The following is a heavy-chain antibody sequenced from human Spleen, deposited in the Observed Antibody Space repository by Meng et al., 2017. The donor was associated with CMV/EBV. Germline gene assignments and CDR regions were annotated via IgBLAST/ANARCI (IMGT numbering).Heavy chain of an antibody. CDR3: ARSLGGYFHGTSCLTNWFDI. J-gene: IGHJ5*02. V-gene: IGHV4-61*01. D-gene: IGHD2-2*01. Sequence: SETLSLTCSVSAVSVNSGSYYWSWVRQPPGEGLEWIGHVYYTGATNYNPPLTSRVTISLDTSNNQFSLELTSVTAADTAIYYCARSLGGYFHGTSCLTNWFDIWGQGSLVTVSS. CDR2: VYYTGAT. CDR1: AVSVNSGSYY.